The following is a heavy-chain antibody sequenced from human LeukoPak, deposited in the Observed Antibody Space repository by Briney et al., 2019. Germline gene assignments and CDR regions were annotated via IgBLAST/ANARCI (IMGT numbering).Heavy chain of an antibody. Sequence: SETLSLTCTVSGGAISGGSYYWSWIRQPAGKGLGWIGRIYSSGNSNYNPSLKSRVTISVDKSKNQFSLKLSSVTAADTAVYYCAEIDSSGQYGMDAWGQGTTVTVSS. CDR2: IYSSGNS. CDR3: AEIDSSGQYGMDA. D-gene: IGHD3-22*01. V-gene: IGHV4-61*02. CDR1: GGAISGGSYY. J-gene: IGHJ6*02.